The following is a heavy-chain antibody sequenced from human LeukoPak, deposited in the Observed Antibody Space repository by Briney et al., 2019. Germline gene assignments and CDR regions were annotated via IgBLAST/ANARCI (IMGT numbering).Heavy chain of an antibody. D-gene: IGHD6-13*01. CDR1: GFTFSSYS. CDR3: AESIAAAGFFDY. J-gene: IGHJ4*02. Sequence: GGSLRLSCAASGFTFSSYSINWVRQAPGKGLEWVSYISGSGNTIYYADSVKGRFIISRDNAKNSLYLQMNSLRAEDTAVYYCAESIAAAGFFDYWGQGTLVTVSS. CDR2: ISGSGNTI. V-gene: IGHV3-48*04.